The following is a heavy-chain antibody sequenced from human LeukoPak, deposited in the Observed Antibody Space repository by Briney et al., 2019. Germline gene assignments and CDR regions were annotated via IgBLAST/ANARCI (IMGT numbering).Heavy chain of an antibody. CDR3: ARVSRQWLVEYFDY. D-gene: IGHD6-19*01. V-gene: IGHV1-18*01. CDR1: GYTFTSYG. CDR2: ISAYNGNT. J-gene: IGHJ4*02. Sequence: GASVKVSCKASGYTFTSYGISWVRQAPGQGLEWMGWISAYNGNTNYAQKLQGRVTMTTDTSTSTAYMELRSLRSDDTAVYYCARVSRQWLVEYFDYWGQGTLVTVSS.